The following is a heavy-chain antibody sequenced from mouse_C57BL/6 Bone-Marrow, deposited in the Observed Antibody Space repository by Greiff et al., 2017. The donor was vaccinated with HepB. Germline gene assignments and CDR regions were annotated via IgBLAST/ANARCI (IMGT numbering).Heavy chain of an antibody. Sequence: SGPELVKPGASVKISCKASGYAFSSSWMNWVKQRPGKGLEWIGRIYPGDGDTNYNGKFKGKATLTADKSSSTAYMQLSSLTSEDSAVYFCARFYGLYWGQGTTLTVSS. CDR2: IYPGDGDT. D-gene: IGHD1-2*01. V-gene: IGHV1-82*01. CDR3: ARFYGLY. J-gene: IGHJ2*01. CDR1: GYAFSSSW.